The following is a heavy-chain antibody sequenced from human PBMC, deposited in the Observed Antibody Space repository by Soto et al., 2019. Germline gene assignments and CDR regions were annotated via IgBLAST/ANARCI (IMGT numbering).Heavy chain of an antibody. CDR2: INSDGSST. V-gene: IGHV3-74*01. Sequence: EVQLVESGGGLVQPGGSLRLSCAASGFTLSSYWMHWVRQAPGKGLVWVSRINSDGSSTSYADSVKGRFTISRDNAKNTLYLQMNSLRAEDTAVYYCARENYYYYYMDVWGKGTTVTVSS. J-gene: IGHJ6*03. CDR3: ARENYYYYYMDV. CDR1: GFTLSSYW.